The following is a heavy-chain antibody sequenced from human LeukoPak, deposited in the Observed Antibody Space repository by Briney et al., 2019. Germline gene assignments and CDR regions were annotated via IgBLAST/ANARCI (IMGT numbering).Heavy chain of an antibody. CDR2: ISHRGNT. V-gene: IGHV4-38-2*02. D-gene: IGHD2-21*02. CDR1: GYSISSGYS. CDR3: ARHIPLTARSYKFYFDY. Sequence: SETLSLTCIVSGYSISSGYSWGWIRQPPGKGLEWIGSISHRGNTYYNPSLKSRVTISVDTSKNQFSLKLSSVTAEDTAVYYCARHIPLTARSYKFYFDYWGQGTLVTVSS. J-gene: IGHJ4*02.